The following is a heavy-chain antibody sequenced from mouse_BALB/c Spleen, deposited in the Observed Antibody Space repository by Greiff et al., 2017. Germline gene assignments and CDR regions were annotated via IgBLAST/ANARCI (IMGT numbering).Heavy chain of an antibody. CDR2: IDPSDSYT. CDR3: ARLSGYFDY. D-gene: IGHD4-1*01. Sequence: VQLQQPGAELVKPGASVKLSCKASGYTFTSYWMHWVKQRPGQGLEWIGEIDPSDSYTNYNQKFKGKATLTVDKSSSTAYMQLSSLTSEDSAVYYCARLSGYFDYWGQGTTLTVSS. CDR1: GYTFTSYW. J-gene: IGHJ2*01. V-gene: IGHV1-69*02.